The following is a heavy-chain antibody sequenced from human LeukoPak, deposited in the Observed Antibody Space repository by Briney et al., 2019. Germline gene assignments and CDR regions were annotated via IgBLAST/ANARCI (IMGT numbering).Heavy chain of an antibody. Sequence: PGGSLRLSCAGSGFTFSSYGMHWVRQAPGKGLDWLAFIRYDGSNKYYADSVKGRFTISRDNSKNTLYLQMDSLRAEDTAVYYCAKPHFDYWGQGTLVTVSS. CDR1: GFTFSSYG. V-gene: IGHV3-30*02. CDR3: AKPHFDY. J-gene: IGHJ4*02. CDR2: IRYDGSNK.